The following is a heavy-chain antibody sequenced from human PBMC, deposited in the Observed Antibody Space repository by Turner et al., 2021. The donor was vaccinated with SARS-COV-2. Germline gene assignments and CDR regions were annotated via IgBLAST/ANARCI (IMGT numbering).Heavy chain of an antibody. CDR2: INHSGST. Sequence: QVQLQQWGAGLLKPSETLSLTCAVHGWSFSGYYWSWLRQPPGKGLEWIGEINHSGSTNYNPSLKSRVTISVDTSKNQFSLKLSSVTAADTAVYYCARGIKGVLMSGSYYYYGMDVWGQGTTVTVSS. CDR3: ARGIKGVLMSGSYYYYGMDV. D-gene: IGHD1-26*01. J-gene: IGHJ6*02. CDR1: GWSFSGYY. V-gene: IGHV4-34*01.